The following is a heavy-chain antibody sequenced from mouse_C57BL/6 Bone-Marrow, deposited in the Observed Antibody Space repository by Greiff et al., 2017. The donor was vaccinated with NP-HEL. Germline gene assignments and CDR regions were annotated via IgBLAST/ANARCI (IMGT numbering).Heavy chain of an antibody. J-gene: IGHJ2*01. D-gene: IGHD1-1*01. V-gene: IGHV1-26*01. CDR1: GYTFTDYY. CDR3: ARVSAVVGWYFDY. Sequence: DVQLQQSGPELVKPGASVKISCKASGYTFTDYYMNWVKQSHGKSLEWIGDINPNNGGTSYNQKFKGKATLTVDKSSSTAYMELRSLTSEDSAVYYCARVSAVVGWYFDYWGQGTTLTVSS. CDR2: INPNNGGT.